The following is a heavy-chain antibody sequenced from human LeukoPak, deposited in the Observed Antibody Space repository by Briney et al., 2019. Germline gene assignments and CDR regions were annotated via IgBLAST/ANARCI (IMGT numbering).Heavy chain of an antibody. CDR2: ISGSGGST. CDR3: AKVSRDGYNFYWYFDL. D-gene: IGHD5-24*01. V-gene: IGHV3-23*01. CDR1: GFTFSSYA. Sequence: GGSLRLSCAASGFTFSSYAMSWVRQAPGKGLEWVSAISGSGGSTYYADSVKGRFTISRDNSKNTLYLQMNSLRAEDTAVYYCAKVSRDGYNFYWYFDLWGRGSLVTVSS. J-gene: IGHJ2*01.